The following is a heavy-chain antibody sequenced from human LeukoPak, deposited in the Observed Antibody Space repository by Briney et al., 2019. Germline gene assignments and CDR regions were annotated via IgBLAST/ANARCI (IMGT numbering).Heavy chain of an antibody. CDR1: GGSISSSSYY. J-gene: IGHJ6*02. CDR2: IYYSGST. D-gene: IGHD3-10*01. Sequence: SETLSLTCTVSGGSISSSSYYWGWIRQPPGKGLEWIGSIYYSGSTYYNPSLRSRVTISVDTSKNQFSLKLSSVTAADTAVYYCARGSITMVRGVILGMDVWGQGTTVTVSS. CDR3: ARGSITMVRGVILGMDV. V-gene: IGHV4-39*07.